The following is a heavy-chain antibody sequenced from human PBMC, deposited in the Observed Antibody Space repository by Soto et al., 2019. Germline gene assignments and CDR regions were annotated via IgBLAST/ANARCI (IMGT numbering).Heavy chain of an antibody. CDR3: AGERYCGGDCYSGNWFDP. J-gene: IGHJ5*02. CDR2: IYYSGST. V-gene: IGHV4-59*01. D-gene: IGHD2-21*02. Sequence: SETLSLTCTVSGGSISSYYWSWIRQPPGKGLEWIGYIYYSGSTNYNPSLKSRVTISVDTSKNQFSLKLSSVTAADTAVYYCAGERYCGGDCYSGNWFDPWGQGTLVTVSS. CDR1: GGSISSYY.